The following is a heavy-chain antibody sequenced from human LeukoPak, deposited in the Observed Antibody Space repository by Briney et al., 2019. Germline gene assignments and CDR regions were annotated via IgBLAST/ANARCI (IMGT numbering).Heavy chain of an antibody. D-gene: IGHD4-23*01. CDR1: GFSFCDYA. Sequence: GGSLRLSCTPSGFSFCDYAVGWFRQAPGMGLEWLGFIRSKTYGGTSEYAASLKGRFTMSRDDSKSIAYLQMNSLKIEDTAVYYCGRAPRPVTWNWFDPWGQGTLVTVSS. V-gene: IGHV3-49*03. CDR3: GRAPRPVTWNWFDP. CDR2: IRSKTYGGTS. J-gene: IGHJ5*02.